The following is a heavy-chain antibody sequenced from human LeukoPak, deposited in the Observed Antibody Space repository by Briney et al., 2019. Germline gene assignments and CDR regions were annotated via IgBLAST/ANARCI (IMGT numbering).Heavy chain of an antibody. CDR2: IYYSGST. V-gene: IGHV4-39*07. Sequence: PSETLSLTCTVSGGSISSSSYYWGWIRQPPGKGLEWIGSIYYSGSTYYNPSLKSRVTISVDTSKNQFSLKLSSVTAADTAVYYCARRSSSWYGYYFDYWGQGTLVTVSS. D-gene: IGHD6-13*01. CDR3: ARRSSSWYGYYFDY. CDR1: GGSISSSSYY. J-gene: IGHJ4*02.